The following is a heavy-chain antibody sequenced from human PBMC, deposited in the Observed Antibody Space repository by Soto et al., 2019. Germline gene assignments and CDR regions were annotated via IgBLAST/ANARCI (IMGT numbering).Heavy chain of an antibody. D-gene: IGHD4-17*01. Sequence: QLQLQESGPGLVKPSETLSLTCTVSGGSISSSSYYWDWIRQPPGKGLEWIGSVYYSGSTYYNPSLKSRVTISVDTSKNQFSLKLSSVTAADTAVYYCARQADYGDQILDYWGQGTLVTVSS. CDR2: VYYSGST. CDR3: ARQADYGDQILDY. CDR1: GGSISSSSYY. J-gene: IGHJ4*02. V-gene: IGHV4-39*01.